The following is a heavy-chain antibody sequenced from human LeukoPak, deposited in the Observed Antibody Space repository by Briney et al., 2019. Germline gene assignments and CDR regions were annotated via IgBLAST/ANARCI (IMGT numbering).Heavy chain of an antibody. CDR1: GFTFSSFW. J-gene: IGHJ4*02. D-gene: IGHD6-13*01. Sequence: GGSLRLSCAVSGFTFSSFWMHWVRQAPGKGLAWVSRINSDGSSRTYADSVKGRFTISRDNVKNTVYLQMNSLRAEDTAVYYCATPGIRDQYDFDLWGQGTLVTVSS. CDR3: ATPGIRDQYDFDL. V-gene: IGHV3-74*03. CDR2: INSDGSSR.